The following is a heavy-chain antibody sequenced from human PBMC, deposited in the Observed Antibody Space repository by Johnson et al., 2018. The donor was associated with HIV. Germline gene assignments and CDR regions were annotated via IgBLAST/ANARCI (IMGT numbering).Heavy chain of an antibody. D-gene: IGHD3-22*01. CDR3: AKDRGNYYESSGYYGLGAFDI. CDR1: GFTFSSYA. J-gene: IGHJ3*02. Sequence: VHLVESGGGLVQPGGSLRLSCAASGFTFSSYAMSWVRQAPGKGLEWVSGISGSGGGTYYADSVKGRFTISRDNSKNTLYLQMNNLRAEDTAIYYCAKDRGNYYESSGYYGLGAFDIWGQGTMVTVSS. CDR2: ISGSGGGT. V-gene: IGHV3-23*04.